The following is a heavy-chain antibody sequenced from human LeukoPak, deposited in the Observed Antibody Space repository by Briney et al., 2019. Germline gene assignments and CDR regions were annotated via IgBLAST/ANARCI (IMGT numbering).Heavy chain of an antibody. V-gene: IGHV3-53*01. D-gene: IGHD2-2*03. Sequence: GGSLRLSCAASGFTFSSFAMSWVRQAPGRGLEGVSVIYIVGTTYYADSVKGRFTISRDNSKNTVSLQMNSLRAEDTAVYYCAVGYRGANTFDDWGQGTLVTVSS. CDR1: GFTFSSFA. J-gene: IGHJ4*02. CDR2: IYIVGTT. CDR3: AVGYRGANTFDD.